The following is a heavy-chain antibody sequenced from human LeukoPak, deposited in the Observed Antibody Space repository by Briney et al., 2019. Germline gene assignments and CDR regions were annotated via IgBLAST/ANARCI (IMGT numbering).Heavy chain of an antibody. CDR1: GFSFMNAW. V-gene: IGHV3-15*01. CDR2: IKSNADGGTP. J-gene: IGHJ4*02. Sequence: GGSLRLSCAASGFSFMNAWMIWVRQAPGKGLEWVGRIKSNADGGTPDYAAPARGRFTISRDDSNNTLYLQMNSLKTEDTAVYYCTTFYHEYSPYWGRGTLVTVSS. CDR3: TTFYHEYSPY. D-gene: IGHD2/OR15-2a*01.